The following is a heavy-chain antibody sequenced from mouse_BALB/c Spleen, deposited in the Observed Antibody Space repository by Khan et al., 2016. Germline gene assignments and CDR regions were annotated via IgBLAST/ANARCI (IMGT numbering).Heavy chain of an antibody. CDR2: ISYSGST. Sequence: EVKLEVSGPGLVKPSQSLSRTCTVTGYSITSDYAWNWIRQFPGNKLEWMGYISYSGSTSYNPSLKSRISITRDTSKNQFFLQLNSVTTEDTATYYCARDYYGSSYFDYWGQGTTLTVSS. J-gene: IGHJ2*01. V-gene: IGHV3-2*02. CDR1: GYSITSDYA. CDR3: ARDYYGSSYFDY. D-gene: IGHD1-1*01.